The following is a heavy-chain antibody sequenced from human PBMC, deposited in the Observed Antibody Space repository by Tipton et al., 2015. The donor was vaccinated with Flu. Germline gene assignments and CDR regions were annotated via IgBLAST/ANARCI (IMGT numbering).Heavy chain of an antibody. Sequence: TLSLTCTVSGYSISSGYYWGWIRQPPGKGLEWIGSIFHGGSTYYNPFLKSRVTISVDTSKNQFSLKLSSVTAADTAVYYCATYYYGSGTQSAFDYWGQGTQVTVSP. J-gene: IGHJ4*02. V-gene: IGHV4-38-2*02. CDR3: ATYYYGSGTQSAFDY. D-gene: IGHD3-10*01. CDR1: GYSISSGYY. CDR2: IFHGGST.